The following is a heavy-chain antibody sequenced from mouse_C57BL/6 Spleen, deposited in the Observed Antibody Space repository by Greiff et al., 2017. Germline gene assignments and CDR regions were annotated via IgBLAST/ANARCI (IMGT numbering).Heavy chain of an antibody. CDR2: IYPGDGDT. D-gene: IGHD2-14*01. Sequence: LQESGPELVKPGASVKISCKASGYAFSSSWMNWVKQRPGKGLEWIGRIYPGDGDTNYNGKFKGKATLTADKYSSTAYMQLSSLTSEDSAVYFCARGGYPWYFDYWGQGTTLTVSS. CDR1: GYAFSSSW. V-gene: IGHV1-82*01. J-gene: IGHJ2*01. CDR3: ARGGYPWYFDY.